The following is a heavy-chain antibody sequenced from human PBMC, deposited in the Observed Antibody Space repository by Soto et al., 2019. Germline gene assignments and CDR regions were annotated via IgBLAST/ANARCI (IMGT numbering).Heavy chain of an antibody. V-gene: IGHV4-59*12. J-gene: IGHJ4*02. Sequence: SETLSLTCTVSGGSISSYYWSWIRQPAGKGLEWIGYIYNSGSTYYNPSLKSRVTISVDTSKNQFSLKLSSVTAADTAVYYCARGRRDGYNFWGQGTLVTVSS. CDR3: ARGRRDGYNF. CDR2: IYNSGST. CDR1: GGSISSYY. D-gene: IGHD5-12*01.